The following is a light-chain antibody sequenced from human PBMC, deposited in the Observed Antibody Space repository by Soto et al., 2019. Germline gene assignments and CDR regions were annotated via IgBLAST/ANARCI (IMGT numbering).Light chain of an antibody. V-gene: IGKV3-20*01. CDR2: GAS. J-gene: IGKJ4*01. Sequence: EIVMTQSPATLSVSPGESATLSCRASQRISSTNVAWYRQSPGQAPRLIIYGASIRATGIPDRFSGSESETDFTLTISRLEPEDFALYYCQQYSSSPLTFGGGTKVDIK. CDR1: QRISSTN. CDR3: QQYSSSPLT.